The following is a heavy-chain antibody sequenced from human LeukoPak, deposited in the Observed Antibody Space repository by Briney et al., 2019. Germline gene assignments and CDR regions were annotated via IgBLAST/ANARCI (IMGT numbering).Heavy chain of an antibody. J-gene: IGHJ4*02. D-gene: IGHD4-11*01. CDR2: ISAYNGNT. V-gene: IGHV1-18*01. CDR3: ARRVDYITPDY. Sequence: ASVKVSCKASGGTFSSYAISWVRQAPGQGLEWMGWISAYNGNTNYAQKLQGRVTMTTDTSTSTAYMELRSLRSDDTAVYYCARRVDYITPDYWGQGTLVTVSS. CDR1: GGTFSSYA.